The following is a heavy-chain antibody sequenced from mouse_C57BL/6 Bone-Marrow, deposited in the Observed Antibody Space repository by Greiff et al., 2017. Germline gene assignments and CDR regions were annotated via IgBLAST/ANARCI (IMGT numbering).Heavy chain of an antibody. J-gene: IGHJ2*01. D-gene: IGHD1-1*01. CDR1: GYTFTSYW. CDR2: IHPNSGST. V-gene: IGHV1-64*01. CDR3: ARSYGSSDVDY. Sequence: QVQLQQPGAELVKPGASVKLSCKASGYTFTSYWMHWVKQRPGPGLEWIGMIHPNSGSTNYNEKFKSKATLTVDKSSSTAYMQLSSLTSEESAVYYCARSYGSSDVDYWGQGTTLTVSS.